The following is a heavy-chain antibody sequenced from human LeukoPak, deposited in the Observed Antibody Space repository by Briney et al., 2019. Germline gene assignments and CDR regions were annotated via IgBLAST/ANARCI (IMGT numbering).Heavy chain of an antibody. CDR1: GYTFTSYY. CDR2: INPSSGGT. D-gene: IGHD3-3*01. Sequence: ASVKVSCKAFGYTFTSYYMHWVRQAPGQGLEWMGWINPSSGGTNYAQKFQGRVTMTRDTSISTAYMELSRLRSDDTAVYYCARLTYYDFWSGYNYAFDIWGQGTMVTVSS. CDR3: ARLTYYDFWSGYNYAFDI. V-gene: IGHV1-2*02. J-gene: IGHJ3*02.